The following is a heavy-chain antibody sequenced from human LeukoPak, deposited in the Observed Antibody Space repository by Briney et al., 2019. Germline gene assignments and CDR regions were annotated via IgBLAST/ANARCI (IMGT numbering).Heavy chain of an antibody. CDR2: IRGKASGGTT. CDR3: ARDLGTTETGDDY. J-gene: IGHJ4*02. D-gene: IGHD4-17*01. V-gene: IGHV3-49*04. Sequence: PVGSLRLSCTTSGFTFGDYRINWVRQAPGKGLEWVGVIRGKASGGTTDYAASVKGRFTISRDDSKSIAYLQMSSLKIEDTAVYYCARDLGTTETGDDYWGQGTLVTVSS. CDR1: GFTFGDYR.